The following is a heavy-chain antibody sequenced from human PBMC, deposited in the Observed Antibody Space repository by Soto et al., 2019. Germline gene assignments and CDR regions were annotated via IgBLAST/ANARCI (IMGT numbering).Heavy chain of an antibody. V-gene: IGHV3-33*08. CDR1: GFTFSSYG. CDR2: IWYDGSNK. CDR3: ARARGYISSSADY. Sequence: GGSLRLSCAASGFTFSSYGMHWVRQAPGKGLEWVAVIWYDGSNKYYADSVKGRFTISRDNSKNTLYLQMNSLRAEDTAVYYGARARGYISSSADYWGQGTLVTVSS. J-gene: IGHJ4*02. D-gene: IGHD6-6*01.